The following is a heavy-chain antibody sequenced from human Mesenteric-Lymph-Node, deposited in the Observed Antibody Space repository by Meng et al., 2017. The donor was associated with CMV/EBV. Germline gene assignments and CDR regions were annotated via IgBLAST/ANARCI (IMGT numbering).Heavy chain of an antibody. V-gene: IGHV3-53*01. J-gene: IGHJ4*02. CDR1: GFTFSSFA. CDR2: IYSGGST. Sequence: GESLKISCAASGFTFSSFAMHWVRQAPGKGLEWVSVIYSGGSTYYADSVKGRFTISRDNSKNTLYLQMNNLRAEDTAVYYCARYCTGVTCSLRAFDYWGQGTPVTVSS. CDR3: ARYCTGVTCSLRAFDY. D-gene: IGHD2-8*02.